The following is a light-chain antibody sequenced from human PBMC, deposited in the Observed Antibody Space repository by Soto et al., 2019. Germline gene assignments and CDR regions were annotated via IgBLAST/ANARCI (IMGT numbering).Light chain of an antibody. Sequence: QSALTQPPSASGSPGQSVTISCTGTSSDIGSYNYVSWYQQYPGKAPKLIIYEVSKRPSGVPDRFSGSKSGNTASLTVSGLQAEDEAEYFCNSYAGNNNVYMLFRGGTKLTVL. CDR3: NSYAGNNNVYML. CDR1: SSDIGSYNY. CDR2: EVS. V-gene: IGLV2-8*01. J-gene: IGLJ2*01.